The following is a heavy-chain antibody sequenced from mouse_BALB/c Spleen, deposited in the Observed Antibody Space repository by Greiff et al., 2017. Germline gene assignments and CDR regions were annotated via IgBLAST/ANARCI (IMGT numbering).Heavy chain of an antibody. CDR2: ISNLAYSI. CDR3: AREIYYGSSYYFDY. J-gene: IGHJ2*01. Sequence: DVKLVESGGGLVQPGGSRKLSCAASGFTFSDYGMAWVRQAPGKGPEWVAFISNLAYSIYYADTVTGRFTISRENAKNTLYLEMSSLRSEDTAMYYCAREIYYGSSYYFDYWGQGTTLTVSS. CDR1: GFTFSDYG. V-gene: IGHV5-15*02. D-gene: IGHD1-1*01.